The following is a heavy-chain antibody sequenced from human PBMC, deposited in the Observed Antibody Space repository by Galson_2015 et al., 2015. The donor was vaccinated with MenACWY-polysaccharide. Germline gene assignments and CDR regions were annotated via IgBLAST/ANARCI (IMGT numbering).Heavy chain of an antibody. D-gene: IGHD2-8*01. CDR3: ARVPNFYYAMDV. CDR2: IYTSGST. Sequence: LSLTCTVPGGSISHHYWSWIRQPAGKGLEWIGRIYTSGSTSYNPSLKSRVTMSVDTSKNQVSLKLSSVTAADTAVYYCARVPNFYYAMDVWGQGTTVTVSS. V-gene: IGHV4-4*07. CDR1: GGSISHHY. J-gene: IGHJ6*02.